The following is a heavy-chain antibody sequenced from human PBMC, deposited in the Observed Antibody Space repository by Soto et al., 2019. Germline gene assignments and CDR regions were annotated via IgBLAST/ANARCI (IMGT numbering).Heavy chain of an antibody. CDR3: ARRSTVTYDY. CDR2: FYYSQST. CDR1: GGSLTSNSYY. D-gene: IGHD4-17*01. J-gene: IGHJ4*02. V-gene: IGHV4-39*01. Sequence: SETLSLTCTVSGGSLTSNSYYWGWIRQPPGKGLEWIGSFYYSQSTYFNPSLKSRVTISVETSKNQHSLKLSAVTAADTAVYYCARRSTVTYDYWGQGILVTVSS.